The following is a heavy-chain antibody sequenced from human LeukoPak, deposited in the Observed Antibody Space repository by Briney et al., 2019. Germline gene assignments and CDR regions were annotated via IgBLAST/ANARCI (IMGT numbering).Heavy chain of an antibody. Sequence: SETLSLTCAVYGGSFSNYYWSWIRQPPGKGLEWIGEINDSGRINYNPSLMSRVTVSVDTSKNQFSLRLTSVTATDTAVYYCARRWNYGRNYYIDVWGNGARSASP. J-gene: IGHJ6*03. D-gene: IGHD1-7*01. V-gene: IGHV4-34*01. CDR3: ARRWNYGRNYYIDV. CDR2: INDSGRI. CDR1: GGSFSNYY.